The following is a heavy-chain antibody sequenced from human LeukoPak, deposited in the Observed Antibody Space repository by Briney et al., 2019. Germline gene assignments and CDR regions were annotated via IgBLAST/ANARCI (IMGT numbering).Heavy chain of an antibody. CDR3: ARGMVSSYFFDY. D-gene: IGHD5-18*01. CDR1: GFTFSSYE. CDR2: ISSSGSTI. V-gene: IGHV3-48*03. J-gene: IGHJ4*02. Sequence: GGSLRLSCAASGFTFSSYEMNWVRQAPGKGLEWVSYISSSGSTIYYADSVKGRFTISRDNANNSLYLQMNSLRAEDTAVYYCARGMVSSYFFDYWGQGALVTVSS.